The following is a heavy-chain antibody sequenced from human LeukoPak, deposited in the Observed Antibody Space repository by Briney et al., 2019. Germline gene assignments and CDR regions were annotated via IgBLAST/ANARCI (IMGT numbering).Heavy chain of an antibody. CDR1: GFTFSSYS. CDR3: AGPVVVTANSPFDI. D-gene: IGHD2-21*02. Sequence: PGGSLRLSCAASGFTFSSYSMNWVRQAPGKGLEWVSSISSSSSYIYYADSVKGRFTISRDNAKNSLYLQMNSLRAEDTAVYYCAGPVVVTANSPFDIWGQGTMVTVSS. J-gene: IGHJ3*02. CDR2: ISSSSSYI. V-gene: IGHV3-21*01.